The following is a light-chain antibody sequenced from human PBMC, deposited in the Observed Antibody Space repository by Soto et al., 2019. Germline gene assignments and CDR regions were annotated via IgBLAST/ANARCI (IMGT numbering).Light chain of an antibody. CDR2: KAF. Sequence: DLQMTQSPSTLSASVGDRVTITCRASQSISSWLAWYQQKPGKAPKILIYKAFSLESGVPSRFSGSGSGTEFTLTISSLQPDDFATYYCQQYHTWWTFGQGTKVEI. CDR1: QSISSW. V-gene: IGKV1-5*03. J-gene: IGKJ1*01. CDR3: QQYHTWWT.